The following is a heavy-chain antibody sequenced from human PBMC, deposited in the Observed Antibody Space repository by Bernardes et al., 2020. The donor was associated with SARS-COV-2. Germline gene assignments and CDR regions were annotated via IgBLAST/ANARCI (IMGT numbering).Heavy chain of an antibody. D-gene: IGHD3-3*01. V-gene: IGHV1-18*01. CDR2: ISTYNGNT. CDR3: ARGGGHITTFGMVTPYGMDV. Sequence: ASVKVSCKASGYTFSDYGVSWVRQAPGQGLEWMGWISTYNGNTNYVQKFQGRVAMTADTSTSTVYMELRSLRSDDSAVYYCARGGGHITTFGMVTPYGMDVWGQGTTVTVSS. J-gene: IGHJ6*02. CDR1: GYTFSDYG.